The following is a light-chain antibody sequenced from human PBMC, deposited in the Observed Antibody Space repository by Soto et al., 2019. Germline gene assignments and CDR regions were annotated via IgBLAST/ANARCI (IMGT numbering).Light chain of an antibody. V-gene: IGLV2-14*01. CDR1: SSDVGGYDY. CDR2: EVN. J-gene: IGLJ1*01. CDR3: SSYTSTGTPFV. Sequence: QSALTQPPSASGSPGQSVTISCTGTSSDVGGYDYVSWYQQHPGKAPKLLIYEVNRRPSGVSNRFSGSKSGNAASLTISGLQTEDEGDFFCSSYTSTGTPFVFGTGPRSPS.